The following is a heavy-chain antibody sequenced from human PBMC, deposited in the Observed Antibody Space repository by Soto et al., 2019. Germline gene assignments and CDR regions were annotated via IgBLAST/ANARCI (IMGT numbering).Heavy chain of an antibody. V-gene: IGHV1-46*02. D-gene: IGHD2-21*02. J-gene: IGHJ4*02. Sequence: QVQLMQSGAEVKKPGASVKVSCKASGDTFNDYYIHWVRQAPGQGLEWMGTVNPSGGHTTYSQHFLGRVTMTSDTSNSTRHMELTSLTSEDTAVYYCSRGGHVVVVTAALDYWGQGTLVTVSS. CDR3: SRGGHVVVVTAALDY. CDR2: VNPSGGHT. CDR1: GDTFNDYY.